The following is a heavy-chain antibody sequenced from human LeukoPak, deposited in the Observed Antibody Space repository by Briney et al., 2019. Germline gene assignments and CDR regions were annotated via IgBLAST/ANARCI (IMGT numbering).Heavy chain of an antibody. V-gene: IGHV3-23*01. CDR3: ARLPAYCSSTSCYYDY. CDR1: GFTFSNYA. Sequence: GGSLRLSCVASGFTFSNYAMNWVRQAPGKGLEWVSAIVGRGISAYYADSVKGRFTISRDNSKNTLYLQMNSLRAEDTAVYYCARLPAYCSSTSCYYDYWGQGTLVTVSS. J-gene: IGHJ4*02. CDR2: IVGRGISA. D-gene: IGHD2-2*01.